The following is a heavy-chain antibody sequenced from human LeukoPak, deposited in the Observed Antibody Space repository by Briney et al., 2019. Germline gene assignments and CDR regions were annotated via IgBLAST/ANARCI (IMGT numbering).Heavy chain of an antibody. CDR2: SRNKAKIYTT. Sequence: GGSLRLSCSVSGFTFRYHYMGWVRQSPGRGLEWVARSRNKAKIYTTEYAASVKGRITISRDNSKNSLILQMNSLKTMYTAVYYCVRGKNSFDYWGQGTLLTVSS. V-gene: IGHV3-72*01. J-gene: IGHJ4*02. CDR1: GFTFRYHY. CDR3: VRGKNSFDY. D-gene: IGHD3-10*01.